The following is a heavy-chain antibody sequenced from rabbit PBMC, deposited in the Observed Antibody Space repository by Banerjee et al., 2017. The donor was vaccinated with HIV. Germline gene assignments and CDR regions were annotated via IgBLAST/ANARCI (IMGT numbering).Heavy chain of an antibody. CDR2: IATGSGSI. V-gene: IGHV1S45*01. CDR1: GFSFSSYW. CDR3: ARGSYGGYGYVLNL. Sequence: QEQLVESGGGLVQPGGSLTLSCKASGFSFSSYWMSWVRQAPGKGLEWIACIATGSGSIYYATWAKGRFTISKTSSTTVTLQMTSLTAADTATYFCARGSYGGYGYVLNLWGPGTLVTVS. D-gene: IGHD6-1*01. J-gene: IGHJ4*01.